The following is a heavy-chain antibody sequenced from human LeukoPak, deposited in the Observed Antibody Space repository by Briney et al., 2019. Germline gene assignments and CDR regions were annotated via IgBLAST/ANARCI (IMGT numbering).Heavy chain of an antibody. CDR1: GYTLTELS. Sequence: GASVKVSCKVSGYTLTELSMHWVRQAPGKGLEWMGGFDPEDGETIYAQKFQGRVTMTEDTSTDTAYMELSSLRSEDTAVYYCATATMVRGVIITDRHAFDIWGQGTMVTVSS. J-gene: IGHJ3*02. CDR2: FDPEDGET. V-gene: IGHV1-24*01. CDR3: ATATMVRGVIITDRHAFDI. D-gene: IGHD3-10*01.